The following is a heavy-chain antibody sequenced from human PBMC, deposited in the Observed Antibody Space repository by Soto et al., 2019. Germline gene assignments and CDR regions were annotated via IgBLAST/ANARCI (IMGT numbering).Heavy chain of an antibody. CDR2: IYYSGST. D-gene: IGHD6-13*01. CDR3: ARVFSDSSSFFDP. Sequence: TSETLCLTCTVSGGSISSGGYYWSWIRQHPGKGLEWIGYIYYSGSTYYNPSLKSRVTISVDTSKNQFSLKLSSVTAADTAVYYCARVFSDSSSFFDPWGQGTLVTVSS. CDR1: GGSISSGGYY. J-gene: IGHJ5*02. V-gene: IGHV4-31*03.